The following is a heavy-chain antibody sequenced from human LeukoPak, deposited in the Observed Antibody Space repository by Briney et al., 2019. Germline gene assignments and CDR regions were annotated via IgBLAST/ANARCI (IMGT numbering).Heavy chain of an antibody. Sequence: PGKSLRLSCVASGFTFSSYGMHWVRQAPGKGLEWVAVIWDDGSNKDYADSVKDRFTISRDNSKNTLYLQMNSLRAEDTAVYYCAREAGAPNWFDPWGQGTLVTVSS. CDR2: IWDDGSNK. D-gene: IGHD6-19*01. V-gene: IGHV3-33*01. CDR3: AREAGAPNWFDP. CDR1: GFTFSSYG. J-gene: IGHJ5*02.